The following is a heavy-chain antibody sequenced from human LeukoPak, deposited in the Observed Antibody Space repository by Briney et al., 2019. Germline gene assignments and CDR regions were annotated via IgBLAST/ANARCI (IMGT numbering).Heavy chain of an antibody. CDR3: ARVAYSGYDSRGAFDI. D-gene: IGHD5-12*01. Sequence: SKTLSLTCTLSGGSISTYYWTWIRQPPGKGLESIGYVFYTGSTNYNPSLKSRVTISVDTSKNQFSLKLNSVTAADTAIYYCARVAYSGYDSRGAFDIWGQGTMVTVSS. V-gene: IGHV4-59*01. CDR1: GGSISTYY. J-gene: IGHJ3*02. CDR2: VFYTGST.